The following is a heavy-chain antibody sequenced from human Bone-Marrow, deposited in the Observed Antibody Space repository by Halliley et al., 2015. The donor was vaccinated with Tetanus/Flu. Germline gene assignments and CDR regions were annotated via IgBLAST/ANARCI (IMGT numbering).Heavy chain of an antibody. CDR1: GGTLGNHG. CDR2: IIPILGTA. Sequence: QVQLVQSGAAVKKPGSSVKVSCKPSGGTLGNHGIAWVRQAPGHGHEWMGGIIPILGTAVYAQKFQGRVTISAEKSTTTVYMELSSLTSDDTAVYYCAREFFGAGSHTSFDYWGQGAQVTVSS. D-gene: IGHD3-10*01. J-gene: IGHJ4*02. CDR3: AREFFGAGSHTSFDY. V-gene: IGHV1-69*06.